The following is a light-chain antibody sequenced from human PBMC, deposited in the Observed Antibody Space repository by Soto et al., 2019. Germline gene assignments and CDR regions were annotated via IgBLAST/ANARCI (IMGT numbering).Light chain of an antibody. J-gene: IGKJ4*01. Sequence: IRHPPATLSVSSIEGATLSCMASQGIGDTLAWYQHKAGQTPRLLIDDTSTRATGVQNRFSGSRSGAEFTLTINSLQSEDWAVDYGQPYNNWPLTCGGGTKVDI. CDR1: QGIGDT. CDR3: QPYNNWPLT. V-gene: IGKV3-15*01. CDR2: DTS.